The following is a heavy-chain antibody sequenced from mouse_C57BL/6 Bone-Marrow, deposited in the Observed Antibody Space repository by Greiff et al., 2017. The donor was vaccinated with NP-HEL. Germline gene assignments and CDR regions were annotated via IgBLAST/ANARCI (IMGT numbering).Heavy chain of an antibody. J-gene: IGHJ2*01. CDR2: ISSGGSYT. CDR1: GFTFSSYG. Sequence: EVQRVESGGDLVKPGGSLKLSCAASGFTFSSYGMSWVRQTPDKRLEWVATISSGGSYTYYPDSVKGRFTISRDTAKNTLYLQMSSLKSEDTAMYYCSRHYYSNYFDYWGQGTTLTVSS. CDR3: SRHYYSNYFDY. V-gene: IGHV5-6*01. D-gene: IGHD2-5*01.